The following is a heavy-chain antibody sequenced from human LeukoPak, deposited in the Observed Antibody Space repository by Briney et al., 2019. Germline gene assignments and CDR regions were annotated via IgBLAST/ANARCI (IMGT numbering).Heavy chain of an antibody. CDR2: IYYSGST. CDR1: GGSISSYY. Sequence: SETLSLTCTVSGGSISSYYWSWIRQPPGKGLEWIGYIYYSGSTDYNPSLKSRVTISVDTSKNQFSLKLSSVTAADTAVYYCARTVATIPPEPFDYWGQGTLVTVSS. V-gene: IGHV4-59*01. D-gene: IGHD5-24*01. CDR3: ARTVATIPPEPFDY. J-gene: IGHJ4*02.